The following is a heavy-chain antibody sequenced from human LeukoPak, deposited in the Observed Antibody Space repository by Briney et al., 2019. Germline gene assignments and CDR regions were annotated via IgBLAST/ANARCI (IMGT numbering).Heavy chain of an antibody. Sequence: KASETLSLTCTVSGGSISSNKYYWGWIRQPPGKGLEWIGSIYYSGGTYYNPSLKSRVTISVDTSKNQFSLKLSSVTAADTAVYYCATPYSGGYHGLDIWGQGTMVAVSS. CDR1: GGSISSNKYY. J-gene: IGHJ3*02. V-gene: IGHV4-39*01. CDR2: IYYSGGT. D-gene: IGHD1-26*01. CDR3: ATPYSGGYHGLDI.